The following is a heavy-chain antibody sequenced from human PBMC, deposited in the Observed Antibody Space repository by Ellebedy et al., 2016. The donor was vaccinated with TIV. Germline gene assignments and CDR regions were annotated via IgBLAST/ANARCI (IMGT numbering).Heavy chain of an antibody. CDR1: GFTFSSYS. CDR2: ISSSSSYI. Sequence: GESLKISXAASGFTFSSYSMNWVRQAPGKGLEWVSSISSSSSYIYYADSVKGRFTISRDNAKNSLYLQMNSLRAEDTAVYYCASGVYGYFDYWGQGTLVTVSS. V-gene: IGHV3-21*01. CDR3: ASGVYGYFDY. D-gene: IGHD5/OR15-5a*01. J-gene: IGHJ4*02.